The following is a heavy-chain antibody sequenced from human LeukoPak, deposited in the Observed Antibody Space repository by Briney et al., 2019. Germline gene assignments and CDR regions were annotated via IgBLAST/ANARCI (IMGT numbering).Heavy chain of an antibody. CDR3: ASITRLTTTGTAGSGKYYFDY. CDR2: IYYSGNT. J-gene: IGHJ4*02. V-gene: IGHV4-39*07. D-gene: IGHD1-1*01. CDR1: GDSISSNNYY. Sequence: SETLSLTCTVSGDSISSNNYYWGWIRQPPGKGLEWIGNIYYSGNTYYNPSLKSRVTISLDTSKNQFSLNLNSVTAADTAVYYCASITRLTTTGTAGSGKYYFDYWGQGTLVTVSS.